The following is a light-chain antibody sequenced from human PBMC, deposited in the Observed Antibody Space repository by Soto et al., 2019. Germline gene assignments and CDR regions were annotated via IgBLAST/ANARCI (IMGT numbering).Light chain of an antibody. CDR3: LSFDSSLSVV. CDR2: GNT. J-gene: IGLJ2*01. Sequence: QSALTQPPSVSGAPGQRVTISCTGSRSNIGAGYDVHWYQQLPGRAPKLLIYGNTNRPSGVPDRFSGSKSGTSASLAITGLQAEDEADYYCLSFDSSLSVVFGGGTKLTVL. V-gene: IGLV1-40*01. CDR1: RSNIGAGYD.